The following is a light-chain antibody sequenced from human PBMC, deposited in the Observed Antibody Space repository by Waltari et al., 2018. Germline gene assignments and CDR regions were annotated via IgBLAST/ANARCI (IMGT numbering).Light chain of an antibody. CDR3: KQSHTTPWT. Sequence: DIQMTQSPSSLSASVGDRVTITCRASQSISNYLYWYQQKPGKAPNLLIYAASTLQSGVPSRFSGSASGTGFTLTIGSLQPEDFATYYCKQSHTTPWTFGQGTKVEI. CDR1: QSISNY. V-gene: IGKV1-39*01. J-gene: IGKJ1*01. CDR2: AAS.